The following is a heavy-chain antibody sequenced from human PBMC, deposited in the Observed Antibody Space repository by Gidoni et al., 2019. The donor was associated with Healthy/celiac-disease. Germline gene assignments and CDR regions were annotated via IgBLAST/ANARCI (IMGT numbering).Heavy chain of an antibody. CDR1: GFTFSSYS. Sequence: EVQLVESGGGLVKPGGSLRLSCAASGFTFSSYSMNWVRQAPGKGLEWVSSISSSSSYIYYADSVKGRFTISRDNAKNSLYLQMNSLRAEDTAVYYCARESNTAMHNYYYYGMDVWGQGTTVTVSS. CDR3: ARESNTAMHNYYYYGMDV. D-gene: IGHD5-18*01. CDR2: ISSSSSYI. V-gene: IGHV3-21*01. J-gene: IGHJ6*02.